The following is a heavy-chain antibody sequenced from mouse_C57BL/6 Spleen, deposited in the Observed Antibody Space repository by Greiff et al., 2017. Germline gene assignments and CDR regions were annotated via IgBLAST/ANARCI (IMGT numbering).Heavy chain of an antibody. CDR2: IDPNSGGT. CDR3: AREGMYYYVKDYFDY. V-gene: IGHV1-72*01. CDR1: GYTFTSYW. J-gene: IGHJ2*01. D-gene: IGHD1-1*01. Sequence: QVQLQQPGAELVKPGASVKLSCKASGYTFTSYWMHWVKQRPGRGLEWIGRIDPNSGGTKYNEKFKSKATLTVDKPTSTAYLQLSSLTSEDAAVYWCAREGMYYYVKDYFDYWGQGTTLTVSS.